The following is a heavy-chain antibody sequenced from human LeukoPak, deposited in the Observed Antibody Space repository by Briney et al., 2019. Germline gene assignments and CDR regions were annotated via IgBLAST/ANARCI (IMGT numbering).Heavy chain of an antibody. CDR1: GYTFTIYG. V-gene: IGHV1-18*01. D-gene: IGHD1-26*01. Sequence: ASVTVSFKASGYTFTIYGISWVRQAPGQGLEWMGWISAYNGNTNYAQKLQGRVTMTTDTSTTTAYMELRSLRSDDTAVYYCARPIQVGATFFDYWGQGTLVTVSS. CDR3: ARPIQVGATFFDY. J-gene: IGHJ4*02. CDR2: ISAYNGNT.